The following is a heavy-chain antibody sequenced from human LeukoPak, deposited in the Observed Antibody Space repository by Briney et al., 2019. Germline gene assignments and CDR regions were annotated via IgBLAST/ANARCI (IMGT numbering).Heavy chain of an antibody. CDR1: GYTSTSYW. CDR2: IYPSDSDT. Sequence: GESLKISCKGTGYTSTSYWVSWARQMPGKGQEWMAIIYPSDSDTRYIPSFQGQVTISADKSITTAYLQWASLKAADTAIYYCVRMSPKSPYVSYYMDVWGKGTTVTVSS. J-gene: IGHJ6*03. V-gene: IGHV5-51*01. CDR3: VRMSPKSPYVSYYMDV. D-gene: IGHD3-16*01.